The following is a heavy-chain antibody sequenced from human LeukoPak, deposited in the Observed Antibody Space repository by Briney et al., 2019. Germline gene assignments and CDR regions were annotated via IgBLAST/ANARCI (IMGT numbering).Heavy chain of an antibody. CDR3: ARRVIAVAATDY. CDR2: IYYSGST. Sequence: PSETLSLTCTVSGGPISSSSYYWGWIRQPPGKGLEWIGSIYYSGSTYYNPSLKSRVTISVDTSKNQFSLKLSSVTAADTAVYYCARRVIAVAATDYWGQGTLVTVSS. J-gene: IGHJ4*02. V-gene: IGHV4-39*01. D-gene: IGHD6-19*01. CDR1: GGPISSSSYY.